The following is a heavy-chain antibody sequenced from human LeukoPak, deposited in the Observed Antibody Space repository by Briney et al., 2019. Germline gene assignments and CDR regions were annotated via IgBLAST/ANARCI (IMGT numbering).Heavy chain of an antibody. V-gene: IGHV1-2*06. Sequence: ASVKVSCKASGYTFTGYYMHWVRQAPGQGLEWMGRINPNSGCTNYAQNFQGRVTMTRDTSISTAYMGLSRLRSGDTAVYYCARVGAPLLRYFDWLSNFDWWGQGTLVTVSS. J-gene: IGHJ4*02. D-gene: IGHD3-9*01. CDR1: GYTFTGYY. CDR3: ARVGAPLLRYFDWLSNFDW. CDR2: INPNSGCT.